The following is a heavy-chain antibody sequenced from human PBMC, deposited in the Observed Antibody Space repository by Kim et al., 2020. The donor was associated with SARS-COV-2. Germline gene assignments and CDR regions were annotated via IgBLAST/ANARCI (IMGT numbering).Heavy chain of an antibody. V-gene: IGHV3-11*06. Sequence: DSVKGRFTNARDNAKNSLYLQMNILRAEDTAVYYCAREAVAGHASYAFDIWGQGTMVTVSS. CDR3: AREAVAGHASYAFDI. J-gene: IGHJ3*02. D-gene: IGHD6-19*01.